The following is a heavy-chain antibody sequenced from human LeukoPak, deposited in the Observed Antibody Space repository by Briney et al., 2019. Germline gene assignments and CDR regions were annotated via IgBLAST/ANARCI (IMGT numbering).Heavy chain of an antibody. CDR2: INPNSGGT. V-gene: IGHV1-2*02. Sequence: GASVKVSCKASGYTFTGYYMHWVRQAPGQGLEWMGWINPNSGGTNYAQKFQGRVTMTRDTSISTAYMELSRLRSDDTAVYYCARAHYSNYSYYFDYWGQGTLVTVSS. CDR3: ARAHYSNYSYYFDY. CDR1: GYTFTGYY. D-gene: IGHD4-11*01. J-gene: IGHJ4*02.